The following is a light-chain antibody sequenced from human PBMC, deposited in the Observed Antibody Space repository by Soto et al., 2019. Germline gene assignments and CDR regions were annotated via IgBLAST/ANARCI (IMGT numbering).Light chain of an antibody. CDR1: QSISSW. CDR2: DAS. Sequence: DIQMTQSPSTLSASVGDRVTITCRASQSISSWLAWYQQKPGKAPKLLIYDASSLESGVPSRFSGSGSGTEFTLTISSLQPDDFATYYCQQYNSYSSPLSITFGQGTRLEIK. V-gene: IGKV1-5*01. J-gene: IGKJ5*01. CDR3: QQYNSYSSPLSIT.